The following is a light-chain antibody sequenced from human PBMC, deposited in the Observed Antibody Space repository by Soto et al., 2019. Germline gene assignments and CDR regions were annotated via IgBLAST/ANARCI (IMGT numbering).Light chain of an antibody. CDR2: VAS. CDR1: QSVSSSY. CDR3: QQYGSSPRT. Sequence: EIVLTQSPGTLSLSQGERATLSCRASQSVSSSYLAWYQQKPGQAPRLLIYVASSRATGIPDRFSGSGSGADFTLTISRLEPEDFAVYYCQQYGSSPRTFGQGTKVEIK. V-gene: IGKV3-20*01. J-gene: IGKJ1*01.